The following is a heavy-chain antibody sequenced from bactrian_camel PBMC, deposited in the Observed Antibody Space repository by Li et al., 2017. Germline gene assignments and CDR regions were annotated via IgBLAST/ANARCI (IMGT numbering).Heavy chain of an antibody. V-gene: IGHV3S53*01. Sequence: VQLVESGGGSVQAGGSLRLSCAASGDSVSRYCMGWFRQVPGKERERVVIIGPHGATTYDDSVEGRFTISQDNAKNTLYLQMNSLKPEDTAMYYCTKDRSYGTRNWVQSTRGQGTQVTVS. CDR1: GDSVSRYC. CDR3: TKDRSYGTRNWVQST. J-gene: IGHJ4*01. CDR2: IGPHGAT. D-gene: IGHD3*01.